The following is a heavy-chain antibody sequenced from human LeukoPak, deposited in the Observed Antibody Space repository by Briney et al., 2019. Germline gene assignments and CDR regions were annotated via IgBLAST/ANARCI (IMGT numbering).Heavy chain of an antibody. CDR1: GYTFTGYY. D-gene: IGHD5-18*01. J-gene: IGHJ4*02. V-gene: IGHV1-2*02. CDR2: ISPNNGDT. Sequence: ASVKVSCKASGYTFTGYYMHWVRQAPGQGPEWMGWISPNNGDTRYSQKFQGRFTMTTDTSISTAYMELSGLTSDDTAVYYCAAPGYKYGYVLDHWGQGTLVTVSS. CDR3: AAPGYKYGYVLDH.